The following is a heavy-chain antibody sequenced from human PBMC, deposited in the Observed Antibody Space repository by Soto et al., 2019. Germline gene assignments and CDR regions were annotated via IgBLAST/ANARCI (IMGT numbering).Heavy chain of an antibody. V-gene: IGHV5-10-1*01. D-gene: IGHD3-22*01. CDR3: ARQIYDSDTGPNFQYYFDS. J-gene: IGHJ4*01. CDR1: GYSFAGYW. CDR2: IDPSDSQT. Sequence: GESLKISCKGSGYSFAGYWITWVRQKPGKGLEWMGRIDPSDSQTYYSPSFRGHVTISVTKSITTVFLQWSSLRASDTAMYYCARQIYDSDTGPNFQYYFDSWGHGTPVTVSS.